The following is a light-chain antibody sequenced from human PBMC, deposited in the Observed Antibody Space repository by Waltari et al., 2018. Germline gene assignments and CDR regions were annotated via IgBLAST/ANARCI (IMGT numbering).Light chain of an antibody. CDR1: SGDLVIGNR. CDR3: SSYTTNTRV. CDR2: DVS. J-gene: IGLJ3*02. V-gene: IGLV2-14*03. Sequence: QSALTQPASVSGSPGQSITISCTGTSGDLVIGNRVSWYQQYPGKAPKLMIYDVSSRPSGVSDRFSGSKSGNPASLTISGLQVEDEADYYCSSYTTNTRVFGGGTKLTVL.